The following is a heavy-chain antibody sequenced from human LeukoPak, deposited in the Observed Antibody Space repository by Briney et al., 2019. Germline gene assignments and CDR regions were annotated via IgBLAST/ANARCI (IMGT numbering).Heavy chain of an antibody. V-gene: IGHV3-9*02. Sequence: GRSLRLSCAATGFTSKDYGMHWVRQPPGKGLEWVSSINWNGGGTDYADSVKGRFTISRDNAKNSLYLQLGSLRPEDTALYYCAKHMRATNTYSFFGLDVWGQGTTVTVSS. CDR1: GFTSKDYG. CDR3: AKHMRATNTYSFFGLDV. J-gene: IGHJ6*02. D-gene: IGHD1-26*01. CDR2: INWNGGGT.